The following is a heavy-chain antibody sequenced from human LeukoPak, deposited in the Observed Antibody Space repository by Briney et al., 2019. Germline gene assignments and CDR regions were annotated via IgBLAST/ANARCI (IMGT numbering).Heavy chain of an antibody. CDR3: ARGRYYDFWSGYSGYYYYYGMDV. Sequence: GASVKVSCKASGYTFTSYDTNWVRQATGQGLEWMGWMNPNSGNTGYAQKFQGRVTMTRNTSISTAYMELSSLRSEDTAVYYCARGRYYDFWSGYSGYYYYYGMDVWGQGTTVTVSS. V-gene: IGHV1-8*01. D-gene: IGHD3-3*01. CDR2: MNPNSGNT. J-gene: IGHJ6*02. CDR1: GYTFTSYD.